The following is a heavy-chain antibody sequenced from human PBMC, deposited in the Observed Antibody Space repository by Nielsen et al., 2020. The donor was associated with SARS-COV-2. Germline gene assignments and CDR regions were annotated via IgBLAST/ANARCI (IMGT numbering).Heavy chain of an antibody. CDR2: IKQDGSEK. V-gene: IGHV3-7*01. D-gene: IGHD2-2*01. CDR1: GFTFSSYW. CDR3: ARRYCSSTSCYGNKWFDP. J-gene: IGHJ5*02. Sequence: GESLKISCAASGFTFSSYWMSWVRQAPGKGLEWVANIKQDGSEKYYVDSVKGRFTISRDNAKNSLYLQMNSLRAEDTAVYHCARRYCSSTSCYGNKWFDPWGQGTLVTVSS.